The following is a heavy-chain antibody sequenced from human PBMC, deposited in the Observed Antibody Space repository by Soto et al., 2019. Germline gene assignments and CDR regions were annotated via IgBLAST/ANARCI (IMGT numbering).Heavy chain of an antibody. D-gene: IGHD6-6*01. Sequence: QVQLVESGGGVVQPGRSLRLSCAASGFTFSSYGMHWVRQAPGKGLEWVAVIWYDGSNKYYADSVKGRFTISRDNSKNTLYLQMNSLRAEDTALYYCARDSGYGSSFRDFDYWGQGTLVTVSS. CDR3: ARDSGYGSSFRDFDY. CDR2: IWYDGSNK. J-gene: IGHJ4*02. V-gene: IGHV3-33*01. CDR1: GFTFSSYG.